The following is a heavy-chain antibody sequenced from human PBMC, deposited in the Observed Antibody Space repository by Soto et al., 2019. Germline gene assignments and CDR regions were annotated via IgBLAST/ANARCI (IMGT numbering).Heavy chain of an antibody. D-gene: IGHD6-13*01. V-gene: IGHV3-23*01. J-gene: IGHJ4*02. Sequence: PGGSLRLSCAASGFTFTSYAMNWVRQAPGKGLEWVSIISGSGSNTYYADSVKGRFAISRDNSKNTLYLQMNSLRAEDTAVYYCAKDQGSSWYEIDYWGQGTLVTVSS. CDR2: ISGSGSNT. CDR1: GFTFTSYA. CDR3: AKDQGSSWYEIDY.